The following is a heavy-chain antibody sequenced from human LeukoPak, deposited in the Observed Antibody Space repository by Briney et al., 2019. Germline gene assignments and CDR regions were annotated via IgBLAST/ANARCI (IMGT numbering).Heavy chain of an antibody. CDR3: ARLYYDSSGYYQICYFDY. J-gene: IGHJ4*02. CDR2: IYYSGST. V-gene: IGHV4-39*01. CDR1: GCSISSSSYY. D-gene: IGHD3-22*01. Sequence: PSETLSLTCTVSGCSISSSSYYWGWIRQPPGKGLEWIGCIYYSGSTYYNPSLKSRVTISVDTSKNQYSLNLSSVTAADTAVYYCARLYYDSSGYYQICYFDYWGQGTLVTVSS.